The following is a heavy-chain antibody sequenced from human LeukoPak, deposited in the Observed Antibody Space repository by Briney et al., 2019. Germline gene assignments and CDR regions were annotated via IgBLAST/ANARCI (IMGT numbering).Heavy chain of an antibody. D-gene: IGHD3-9*01. CDR1: RGTFNSSG. Sequence: SVKVSCKASRGTFNSSGSSWVRQAPGQGLEWMGGIISFFGAAHYIQKFQGRLTITADESASTAYMELSSLTSEDTAVYYCTRDPSVDYDLLSHWFDPWGQGTLVTVSS. J-gene: IGHJ5*02. V-gene: IGHV1-69*01. CDR3: TRDPSVDYDLLSHWFDP. CDR2: IISFFGAA.